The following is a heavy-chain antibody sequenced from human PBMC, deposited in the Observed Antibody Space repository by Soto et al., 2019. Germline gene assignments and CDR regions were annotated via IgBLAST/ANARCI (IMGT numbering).Heavy chain of an antibody. V-gene: IGHV3-33*08. J-gene: IGHJ6*02. CDR3: ARVRGARSYYGMDV. Sequence: VQLLESGGGLVQPGGSLRLSCAASGFTFSSYGMHWVRQAPGKGLEWVAVIWYDGSNKYYADSVKGRFTISRDNSKNTLYLQMNSLRAEDTAVYYCARVRGARSYYGMDVWGQGTTVTVSS. CDR1: GFTFSSYG. D-gene: IGHD3-10*01. CDR2: IWYDGSNK.